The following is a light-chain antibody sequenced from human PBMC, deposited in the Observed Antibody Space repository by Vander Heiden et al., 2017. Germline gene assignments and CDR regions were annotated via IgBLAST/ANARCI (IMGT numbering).Light chain of an antibody. CDR3: QQYCCSPPHT. CDR1: QSVSSSY. V-gene: IGKV3-20*01. J-gene: IGKJ4*01. CDR2: GAS. Sequence: EIVLTQSPGTLSLSPGERATLSCRASQSVSSSYLAWYQQKPGQAPRLLIYGASSRATGIPDRFSGSGSGTDFTLTISRLEPEDFAVYYCQQYCCSPPHTFGGGTKVEIK.